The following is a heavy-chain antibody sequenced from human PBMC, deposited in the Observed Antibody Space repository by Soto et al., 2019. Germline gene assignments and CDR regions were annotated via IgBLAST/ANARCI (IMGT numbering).Heavy chain of an antibody. CDR1: GGTITYYY. CDR3: VSVEGTPTVTGDYYYAADA. D-gene: IGHD4-17*01. V-gene: IGHV4-59*12. Sequence: SETLSLTCTVSGGTITYYYWSWIRQAPGKGLEWLGYIFDGGSANYNPSLKSRVSFSLDKSQNQLSLKLTSVTGADTAIYYCVSVEGTPTVTGDYYYAADAWGQGTAVTVSS. J-gene: IGHJ6*02. CDR2: IFDGGSA.